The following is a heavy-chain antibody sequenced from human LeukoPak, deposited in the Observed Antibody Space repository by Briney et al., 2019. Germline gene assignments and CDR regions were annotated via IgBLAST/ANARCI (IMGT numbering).Heavy chain of an antibody. CDR1: GYTFTSYG. Sequence: ASVKVSCKASGYTFTSYGISWVRQAPGQGLEWMGWISAYNGNTNYAQKLQGRVTMTTDTSTSTAYMELRSLRFDDTAVYYCARGPYCGGDCYPGFDYWGQGTLVTVSS. J-gene: IGHJ4*02. CDR2: ISAYNGNT. V-gene: IGHV1-18*04. CDR3: ARGPYCGGDCYPGFDY. D-gene: IGHD2-21*02.